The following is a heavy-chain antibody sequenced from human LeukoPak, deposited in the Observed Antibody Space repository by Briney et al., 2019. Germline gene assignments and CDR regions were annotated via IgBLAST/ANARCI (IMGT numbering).Heavy chain of an antibody. CDR2: MNPNSGNT. Sequence: ASVNVSCKASGYTCTSYDINWVRQAAGQGLEGMGWMNPNSGNTGYAQKFQGRVTMTRNTSISTAYMELSSLRSEDTAVYYCARVVSGEWEPNPPFDYWGQGTLVTVSS. CDR3: ARVVSGEWEPNPPFDY. J-gene: IGHJ4*02. V-gene: IGHV1-8*01. CDR1: GYTCTSYD. D-gene: IGHD1-26*01.